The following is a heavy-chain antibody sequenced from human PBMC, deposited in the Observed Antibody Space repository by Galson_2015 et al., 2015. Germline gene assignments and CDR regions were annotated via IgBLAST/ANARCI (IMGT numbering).Heavy chain of an antibody. V-gene: IGHV4-61*01. CDR2: IYYSGST. CDR1: GGSVSSGSYY. D-gene: IGHD4-17*01. Sequence: SETLSLTCTVSGGSVSSGSYYWSWIRQPPGKGLEWIGYIYYSGSTNYNPSLKSRVTISVDTSKNQFSLKLSSVTAADTAVYYCARDVMTTVTYAYWYFDLWGRGTLVTVSS. J-gene: IGHJ2*01. CDR3: ARDVMTTVTYAYWYFDL.